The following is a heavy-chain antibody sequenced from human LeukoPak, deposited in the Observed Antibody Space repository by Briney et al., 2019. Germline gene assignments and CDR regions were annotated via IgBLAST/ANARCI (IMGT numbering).Heavy chain of an antibody. J-gene: IGHJ4*02. V-gene: IGHV3-23*01. D-gene: IGHD3-22*01. Sequence: GGSLRLSCVASGFTFSSYAMSWVRQAPGKGLEWVSVITASGGSTYYADSVKGRFTISRYNSKNTLYLQMNSLRGEDTAVYYCAKRTSSGPGPFDYWGQGTLATVSS. CDR2: ITASGGST. CDR3: AKRTSSGPGPFDY. CDR1: GFTFSSYA.